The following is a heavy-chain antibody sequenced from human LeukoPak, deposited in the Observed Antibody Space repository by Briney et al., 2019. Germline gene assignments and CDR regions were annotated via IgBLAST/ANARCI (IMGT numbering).Heavy chain of an antibody. J-gene: IGHJ3*01. CDR1: GFTFSSYA. CDR2: ISGSGGPT. V-gene: IGHV3-23*01. Sequence: GGSLRLSCAASGFTFSSYAMNWVRQAPGKGLEWVSVISGSGGPTYSADSVKGRFTISRDNAKNSLYLQMSSLRAEDTGVYYCARDTWYSNSWLHAFDVWGQGTIVTVSS. CDR3: ARDTWYSNSWLHAFDV. D-gene: IGHD6-13*01.